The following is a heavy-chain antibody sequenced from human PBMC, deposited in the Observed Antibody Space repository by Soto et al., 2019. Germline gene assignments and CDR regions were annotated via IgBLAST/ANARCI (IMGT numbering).Heavy chain of an antibody. CDR2: IKSKTDGGTT. V-gene: IGHV3-15*01. CDR3: TTDGWGYCSGGSCYFDY. CDR1: GFTFSNAW. D-gene: IGHD2-15*01. Sequence: EVQLVESGGGLVKPGGSLRLSCAASGFTFSNAWMSWVRQAPGKGLEWVGRIKSKTDGGTTDYAAPVKGRFTISRDDSKNTLYLQMNSLKTEDTAVYXCTTDGWGYCSGGSCYFDYWGQGTLVTVSS. J-gene: IGHJ4*02.